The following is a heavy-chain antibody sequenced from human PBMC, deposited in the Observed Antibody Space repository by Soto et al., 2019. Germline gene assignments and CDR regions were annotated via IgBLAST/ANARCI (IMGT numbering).Heavy chain of an antibody. V-gene: IGHV4-34*01. Sequence: QVQLQQWGAGLLKPSETLSLTCAVYGGSFSGYYWSWIRQPPGKGLEWIGEINHSGSTNYNPSLKSRVTTSVDTSKNQFSLKLSSVTAADTAVYYCARPRGRSSSWYKEFDYWGQGTLVTVSS. D-gene: IGHD6-13*01. CDR2: INHSGST. J-gene: IGHJ4*02. CDR1: GGSFSGYY. CDR3: ARPRGRSSSWYKEFDY.